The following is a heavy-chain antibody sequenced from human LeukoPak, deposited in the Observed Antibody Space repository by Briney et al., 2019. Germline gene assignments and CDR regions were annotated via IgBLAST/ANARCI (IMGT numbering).Heavy chain of an antibody. V-gene: IGHV3-23*01. D-gene: IGHD6-13*01. CDR2: ISGSGGST. CDR3: AKGLSSSWRIFDY. J-gene: IGHJ4*02. CDR1: GFTFDDYA. Sequence: PGGSLRLSCAASGFTFDDYAMSWVRQAPGKGLEWVSAISGSGGSTYYADSVKGRFTISRDNSKNTLYLQMNSLRAGGTAVYYCAKGLSSSWRIFDYWGQGTLVTVSS.